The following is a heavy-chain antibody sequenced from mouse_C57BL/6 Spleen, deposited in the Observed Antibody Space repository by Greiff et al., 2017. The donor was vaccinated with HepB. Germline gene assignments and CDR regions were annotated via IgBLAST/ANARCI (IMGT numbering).Heavy chain of an antibody. J-gene: IGHJ4*01. Sequence: EVKLEESGPGLVKPSQSLSLTCSVTGYSITSGYYWNWIRQFPGNKLEWMGYISYDGSNNYNPSLKNRISITRDTSKNQFFLKLNSVTTEDTATYYCARGGDDYGSSDAIDYWGQGTSVTVSS. CDR1: GYSITSGYY. CDR3: ARGGDDYGSSDAIDY. V-gene: IGHV3-6*01. D-gene: IGHD1-1*01. CDR2: ISYDGSN.